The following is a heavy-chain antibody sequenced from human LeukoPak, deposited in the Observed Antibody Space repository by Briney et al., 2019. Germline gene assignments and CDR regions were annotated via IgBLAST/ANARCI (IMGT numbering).Heavy chain of an antibody. V-gene: IGHV1-69*01. CDR3: ARDFMITFGGVIGPRGYLDS. D-gene: IGHD3-16*02. CDR1: GGNFSSYA. Sequence: SVKVSCKASGGNFSSYAINWVRQAPGQGLEWMAGIMPIFGTANYAQKFQGRVTITADESTSTAYMELSSLRPEDTAVYYCARDFMITFGGVIGPRGYLDSWGQGTLVSVSS. CDR2: IMPIFGTA. J-gene: IGHJ4*02.